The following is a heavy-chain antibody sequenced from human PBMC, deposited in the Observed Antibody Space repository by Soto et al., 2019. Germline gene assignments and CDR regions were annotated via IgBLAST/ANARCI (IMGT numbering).Heavy chain of an antibody. D-gene: IGHD1-20*01. CDR1: GGSISSYY. CDR3: ARYKSNYYYGMDV. V-gene: IGHV4-59*01. Sequence: ASETLSLTCTVSGGSISSYYWSWIRQPLGKGLEWIGYIYYTGSTNYNPSLKSRFTISVDTSKNQFSLKLSSVTAADTAVYYCARYKSNYYYGMDVWGQGTTVTVS. J-gene: IGHJ6*02. CDR2: IYYTGST.